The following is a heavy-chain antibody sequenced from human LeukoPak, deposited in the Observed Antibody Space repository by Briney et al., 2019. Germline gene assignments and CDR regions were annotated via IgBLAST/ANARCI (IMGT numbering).Heavy chain of an antibody. J-gene: IGHJ4*02. CDR2: TIPILGIA. CDR3: APAVGGGTTDYFDY. Sequence: ASVKVSCKASGGTFSSYTISWVRQAPGQGLEWMGRTIPILGIANYAQKFQDRVTITADKSTSTAYMELSSVRSEDTAVYYCAPAVGGGTTDYFDYWGQGTLVTVSS. V-gene: IGHV1-69*02. CDR1: GGTFSSYT. D-gene: IGHD3-16*01.